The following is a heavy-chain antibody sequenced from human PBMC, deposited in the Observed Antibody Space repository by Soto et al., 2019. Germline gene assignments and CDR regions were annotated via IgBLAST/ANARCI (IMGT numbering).Heavy chain of an antibody. CDR2: FDPEDGEA. V-gene: IGHV1-24*01. Sequence: ASVKVSCKVSGYTLTELSMHWVRQAPGKGLEWMGGFDPEDGEAIYAQKFQGRVTMTEDTSTDTAYMELSSLRSEDTAVYYCARVHFGVIHGAFDIWGQGTMVTVSS. CDR3: ARVHFGVIHGAFDI. CDR1: GYTLTELS. D-gene: IGHD3-3*01. J-gene: IGHJ3*02.